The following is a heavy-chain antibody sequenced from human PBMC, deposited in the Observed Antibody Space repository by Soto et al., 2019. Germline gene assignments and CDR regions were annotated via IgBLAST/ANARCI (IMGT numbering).Heavy chain of an antibody. V-gene: IGHV4-39*01. D-gene: IGHD1-26*01. CDR3: ARTFNSGSYYYYYGMDV. Sequence: PSETLSLTCTVSGGSISSISYYWGWIRQPPGKGLEWIGSIYYSGSTYYNPSLKSRVTISVDTSKNQFSLKLSSVTAADTAVYYCARTFNSGSYYYYYGMDVWGQGTTVTVSS. CDR2: IYYSGST. J-gene: IGHJ6*02. CDR1: GGSISSISYY.